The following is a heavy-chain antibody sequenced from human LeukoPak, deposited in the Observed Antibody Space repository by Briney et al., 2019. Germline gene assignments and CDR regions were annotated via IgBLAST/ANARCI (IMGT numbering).Heavy chain of an antibody. CDR1: GYTFTIYG. V-gene: IGHV1-18*01. J-gene: IGHJ4*02. CDR2: ISAYNGNT. CDR3: ARRPRGGSSWLDY. D-gene: IGHD6-13*01. Sequence: GASVKVSFTASGYTFTIYGISWVRQAPGQGLEWMGWISAYNGNTNYAQKLQGRVTMTTDTSTSTAYMELRSLRSDDTAVYYCARRPRGGSSWLDYWGQGTLVTVSS.